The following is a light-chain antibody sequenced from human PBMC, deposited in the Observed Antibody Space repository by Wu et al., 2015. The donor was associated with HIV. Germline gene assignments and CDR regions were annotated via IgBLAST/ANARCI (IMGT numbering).Light chain of an antibody. V-gene: IGKV1-27*01. J-gene: IGKJ1*01. CDR1: QGITNY. CDR2: AAS. Sequence: EIQMTQSPSSLSASVGDRVTITCRASQGITNYLAWYQQKPGKVPKVLIYAASTLQSGAPSRFSGSGSGTDFTLTISSLQPEDVATYYCQKYNTAPWTFGQGPRWKSN. CDR3: QKYNTAPWT.